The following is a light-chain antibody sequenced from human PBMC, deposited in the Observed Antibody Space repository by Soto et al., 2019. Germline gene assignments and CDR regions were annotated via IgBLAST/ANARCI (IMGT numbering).Light chain of an antibody. CDR1: QTISSW. Sequence: EIQMTQSPSTLSSSVGDTATITCRASQTISSWLAWYQQKPGKAPKLLIYKASTLKSGVPSRFSGSGSGTEFTLTISRLEPEDFAVYYCQQYGNSPQTFGQGTKVDI. CDR2: KAS. J-gene: IGKJ1*01. CDR3: QQYGNSPQT. V-gene: IGKV1-5*03.